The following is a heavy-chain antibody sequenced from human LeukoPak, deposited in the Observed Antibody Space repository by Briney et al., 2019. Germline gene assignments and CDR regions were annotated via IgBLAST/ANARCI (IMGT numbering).Heavy chain of an antibody. V-gene: IGHV4-30-2*01. J-gene: IGHJ4*02. CDR2: IYHSGST. CDR1: GGSISSGDYS. D-gene: IGHD3-16*01. Sequence: SQTLSLTCAVSGGSISSGDYSWSWIRQPPGKGLEWIGYIYHSGSTYYNPSLKSRVTISVDRSKNQFSLNLRSVTAADTAVYYCAGGGMGGVPHFDYWGQGTLVTVSS. CDR3: AGGGMGGVPHFDY.